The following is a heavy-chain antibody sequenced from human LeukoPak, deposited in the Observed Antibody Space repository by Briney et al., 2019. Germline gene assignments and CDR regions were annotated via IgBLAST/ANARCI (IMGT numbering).Heavy chain of an antibody. J-gene: IGHJ1*01. CDR3: ARERSSSWSAYFQH. CDR2: INHSGST. Sequence: SDTLSLTCAVYGGSFSGYYWSWIRQPPGKGLEWIGEINHSGSTNYNPSLKSQVTISVNTSKNQFSLKLSSVTAADTAVYYCARERSSSWSAYFQHWGQGTLVTVSS. CDR1: GGSFSGYY. D-gene: IGHD6-13*01. V-gene: IGHV4-34*01.